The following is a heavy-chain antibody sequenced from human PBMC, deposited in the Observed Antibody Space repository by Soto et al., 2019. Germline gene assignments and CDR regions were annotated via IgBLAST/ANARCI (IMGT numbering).Heavy chain of an antibody. J-gene: IGHJ5*02. Sequence: QVQLQQWGAGLLKPSETLSLTCAVYGGSFSGYYWSWIRQPPGKGLEWIGEINHSGSTNYNPSLKSRVTISVDTSKNQFSLKLSSVTAADTAVYYCARALRMTTITYWFDPWGQGTLVTVSS. CDR2: INHSGST. D-gene: IGHD4-4*01. V-gene: IGHV4-34*01. CDR1: GGSFSGYY. CDR3: ARALRMTTITYWFDP.